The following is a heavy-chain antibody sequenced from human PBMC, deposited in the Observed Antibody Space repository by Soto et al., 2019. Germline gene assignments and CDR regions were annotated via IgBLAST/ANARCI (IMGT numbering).Heavy chain of an antibody. V-gene: IGHV1-18*01. Sequence: QVKRVQSGGEVKKPGASVKVSCKASGYTFSNFGISWVRQAPGQGLEWMGWISTDNGSTKYAQNLQGRVTMTTDTTTSTAYMELRSLRSDDTAVYYCTRDAKYYDIMTGYFVNDYWGQGTLVTVSS. CDR1: GYTFSNFG. J-gene: IGHJ4*02. D-gene: IGHD3-9*01. CDR2: ISTDNGST. CDR3: TRDAKYYDIMTGYFVNDY.